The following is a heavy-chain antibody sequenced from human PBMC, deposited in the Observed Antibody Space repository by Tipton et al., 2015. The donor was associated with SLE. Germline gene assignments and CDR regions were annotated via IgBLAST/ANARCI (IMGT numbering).Heavy chain of an antibody. Sequence: TLSLTCSVSGDSISGSRHLWSWIRQPPGRGLEWIGSVYYSGRSYYKPSLQSRATISVDTSKNQFSLKLSSVTAADTAVYYCAREARPYYYYYYMDVWGKGTTVTVSS. CDR2: VYYSGRS. CDR3: AREARPYYYYYYMDV. J-gene: IGHJ6*03. CDR1: GDSISGSRHL. V-gene: IGHV4-39*07.